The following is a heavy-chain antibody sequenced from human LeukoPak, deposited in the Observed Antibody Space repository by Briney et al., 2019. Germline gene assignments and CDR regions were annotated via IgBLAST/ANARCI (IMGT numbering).Heavy chain of an antibody. CDR1: GYTFTMYY. V-gene: IGHV1-46*01. CDR2: INPSDGAT. Sequence: GASVKVSCKASGYTFTMYYIHWVRQAPGQGLEWMGMINPSDGATTYAQKFQGRVTMTKDMSTTTVYMDLRTLRSEDTAVYFCARVQRGGLSGNLGAPFASYYTYYYMDVWGRGTTVTVSS. J-gene: IGHJ6*03. D-gene: IGHD1-26*01. CDR3: ARVQRGGLSGNLGAPFASYYTYYYMDV.